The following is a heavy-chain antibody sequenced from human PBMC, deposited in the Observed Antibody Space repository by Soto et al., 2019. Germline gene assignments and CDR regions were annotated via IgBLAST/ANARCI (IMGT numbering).Heavy chain of an antibody. J-gene: IGHJ3*02. V-gene: IGHV3-30*03. CDR2: ISYDGSNK. D-gene: IGHD3-3*01. CDR1: GGTFSSYG. CDR3: ATDQGSDFRSGWRGDALHS. Sequence: PXGSLKLSCSASGGTFSSYGMHRVRQAPGKGLDWVAAISYDGSNKYYGDPVKGSFTISRDNSKNTLYRQINSLKPEETGVYYWATDQGSDFRSGWRGDALHSWGQGTMVTVS.